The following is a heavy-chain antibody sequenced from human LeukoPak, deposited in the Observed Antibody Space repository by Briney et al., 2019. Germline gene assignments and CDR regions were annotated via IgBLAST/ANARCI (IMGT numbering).Heavy chain of an antibody. CDR2: IRSKAYGGTT. CDR3: TVGGSYYNY. J-gene: IGHJ4*02. CDR1: GFTFSSYS. V-gene: IGHV3-49*04. D-gene: IGHD1-26*01. Sequence: GGSLRLSCAASGFTFSSYSMNWVRRAPGKGLEWVGFIRSKAYGGTTEYAASVKGRFAISRDDSKSVAYLQMNSLKTEDTAVYYCTVGGSYYNYWGQGTLVTVSS.